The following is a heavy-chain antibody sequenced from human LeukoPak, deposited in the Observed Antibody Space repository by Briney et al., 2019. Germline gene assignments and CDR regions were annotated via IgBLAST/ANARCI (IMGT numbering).Heavy chain of an antibody. CDR1: GFTFSSYA. J-gene: IGHJ3*02. CDR2: ISYDGSNK. V-gene: IGHV3-30*04. D-gene: IGHD3-10*01. CDR3: ARETVGGFLDAFDI. Sequence: PGGSLRLSCAASGFTFSSYAMHWVRQAPGKGLEWVAVISYDGSNKYYADSVKGRFTISRDNSKNTLYLQMNSLRAEDTAVYYCARETVGGFLDAFDIWGQGTMVTVSS.